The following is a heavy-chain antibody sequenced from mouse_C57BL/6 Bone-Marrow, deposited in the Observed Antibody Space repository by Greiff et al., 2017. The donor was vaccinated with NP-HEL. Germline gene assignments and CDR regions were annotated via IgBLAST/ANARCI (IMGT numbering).Heavy chain of an antibody. Sequence: QVQLKQPGAELVKPGASVKLSCKASGYTFTSYWMHWVKQRPGRGLEWIGRIDPNSGGTKYNEKFKSKATLTVYKPSSTAYMQLSSLTSEDSAVYYCAREGLSYYYGSEDCWYFDVWGTGTTVTVSS. CDR3: AREGLSYYYGSEDCWYFDV. D-gene: IGHD1-1*01. J-gene: IGHJ1*03. V-gene: IGHV1-72*01. CDR2: IDPNSGGT. CDR1: GYTFTSYW.